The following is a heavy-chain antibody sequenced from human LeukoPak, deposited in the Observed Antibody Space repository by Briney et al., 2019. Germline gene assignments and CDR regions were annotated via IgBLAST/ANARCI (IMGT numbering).Heavy chain of an antibody. CDR1: GGSFSGYY. D-gene: IGHD4-11*01. J-gene: IGHJ4*02. CDR2: INHSGST. V-gene: IGHV4-34*01. Sequence: PSETLSLTCVVYGGSFSGYYWSWIRQPPGKGLEWIGEINHSGSTNYNPSLKSRVTISVDTSKNQFSLKLSSVTAADTAVYYCARGIRHDYSNYYYFDYWGQGTLVTVSS. CDR3: ARGIRHDYSNYYYFDY.